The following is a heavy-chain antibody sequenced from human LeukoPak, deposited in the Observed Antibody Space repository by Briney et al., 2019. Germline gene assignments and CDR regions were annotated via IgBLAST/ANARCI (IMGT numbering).Heavy chain of an antibody. D-gene: IGHD3-9*01. J-gene: IGHJ4*02. CDR1: GFTFSNYW. CDR3: AKNLILTGYYNVMDY. V-gene: IGHV3-7*01. Sequence: GGSLTLSCAASGFTFSNYWMSWVRQAPGKGLEWVANIKQDGSEKYYVDSVKGRFTISRDNAKNSLYLQMNSLRAEDTAVYYCAKNLILTGYYNVMDYWGQGTLVTVSS. CDR2: IKQDGSEK.